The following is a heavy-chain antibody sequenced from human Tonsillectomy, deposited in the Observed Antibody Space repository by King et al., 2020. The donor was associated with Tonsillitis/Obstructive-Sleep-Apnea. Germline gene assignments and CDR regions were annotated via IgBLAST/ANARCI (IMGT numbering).Heavy chain of an antibody. V-gene: IGHV4-34*01. CDR3: ARLDYGDPNWYFDL. CDR1: GGSFRGYY. CDR2: INHSGST. Sequence: VQLQQWGAGLLKPSETLSLNCVVYGGSFRGYYWSWIRQPPGKGLEWIGEINHSGSTDYNPSLKSRVTISVDPSKNQFSLKLSSLTAADTAVYYCARLDYGDPNWYFDLWGRGTLVTVSS. J-gene: IGHJ2*01. D-gene: IGHD4-17*01.